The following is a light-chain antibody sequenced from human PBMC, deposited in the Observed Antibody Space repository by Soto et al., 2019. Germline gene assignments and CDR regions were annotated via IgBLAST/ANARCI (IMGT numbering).Light chain of an antibody. V-gene: IGLV2-23*01. J-gene: IGLJ1*01. Sequence: QSVLTQPASVSGSPGQSITISCTGTSSDVGSYNLVSWYQQHPGKAPKLMIYEGSKRPSGVSNRFSGCKSGNTASLTISGLQAEDEADFSCCSYAGSSTYVFGTGTKVTVL. CDR2: EGS. CDR1: SSDVGSYNL. CDR3: CSYAGSSTYV.